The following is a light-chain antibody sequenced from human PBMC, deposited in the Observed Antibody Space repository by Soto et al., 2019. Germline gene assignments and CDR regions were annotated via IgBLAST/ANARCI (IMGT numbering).Light chain of an antibody. CDR3: QQRSNWPQYT. J-gene: IGKJ2*01. V-gene: IGKV3-11*01. Sequence: EIVLTQSPATLSLSPGERATLSCRASQSVSSYLAWYQQKPGQAPRLLIYDASNRATGIAARFSGSGSGTDFTLTIGSLEPEDVAFYYCQQRSNWPQYTFGQGTKLEIK. CDR1: QSVSSY. CDR2: DAS.